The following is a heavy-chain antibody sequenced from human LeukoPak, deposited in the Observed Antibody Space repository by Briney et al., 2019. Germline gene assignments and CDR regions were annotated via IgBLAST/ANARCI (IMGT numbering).Heavy chain of an antibody. J-gene: IGHJ5*02. D-gene: IGHD1-26*01. V-gene: IGHV4-4*07. CDR3: ARDPRGIVGANHNWFDP. Sequence: PSETLSLTCTVSGGSISTNYWSWIRQPAGKGLEWIGRIYASGSTNYNPSLKSRVTMSVDTSKSQFSLKLISVAAADTAVYYCARDPRGIVGANHNWFDPWGQGTLVTVSS. CDR2: IYASGST. CDR1: GGSISTNY.